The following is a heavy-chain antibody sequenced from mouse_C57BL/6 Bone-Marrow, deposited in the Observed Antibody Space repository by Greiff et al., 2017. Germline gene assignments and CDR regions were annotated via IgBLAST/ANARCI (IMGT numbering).Heavy chain of an antibody. D-gene: IGHD1-1*01. CDR3: ARVGPITTVVAPFGD. J-gene: IGHJ2*01. Sequence: ESGPGLVKPSQSLSLTCSVTGYSITSGYYWNWIRQFPGNKLEWIGYISYDGSNNYNPSLKNRISITRDTSKNQFFLKLNSVTTEDTATYYCARVGPITTVVAPFGDWGQGPTLTVSS. V-gene: IGHV3-6*01. CDR1: GYSITSGYY. CDR2: ISYDGSN.